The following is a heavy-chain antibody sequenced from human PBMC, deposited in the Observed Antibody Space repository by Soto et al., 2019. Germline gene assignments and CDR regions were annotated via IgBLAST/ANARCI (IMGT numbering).Heavy chain of an antibody. CDR2: INADNGNT. D-gene: IGHD4-17*01. V-gene: IGHV1-3*01. CDR3: ARDQRMTTVTTYYSYTAV. Sequence: WVRQDTEKRHEWMGWINADNGNTKYSQRFQGRVTFMRDTSASIVYMELNSLRSEDTAVYYCARDQRMTTVTTYYSYTAVWGKGTTVPVSS. J-gene: IGHJ6*03.